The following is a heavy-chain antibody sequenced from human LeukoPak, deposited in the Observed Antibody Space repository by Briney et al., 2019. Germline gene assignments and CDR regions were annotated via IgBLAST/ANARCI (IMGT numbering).Heavy chain of an antibody. CDR2: INPNSGGT. D-gene: IGHD6-19*01. V-gene: IGHV1-2*02. CDR1: GYTCTGYY. J-gene: IGHJ4*02. CDR3: GRGETVAGTRL. Sequence: GASVKVSCKASGYTCTGYYMHWVRQAPGQGLELMGCINPNSGGTNYAQKFQARLTMTRDTSISTAYMELIRLGTDDTAAYYCGRGETVAGTRLWGQGTLVTVSS.